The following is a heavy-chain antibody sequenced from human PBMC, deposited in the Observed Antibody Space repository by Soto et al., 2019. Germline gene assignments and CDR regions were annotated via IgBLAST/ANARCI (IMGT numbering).Heavy chain of an antibody. Sequence: PGGSLRLACAASGFTFSSYAMSWVRQAPGKGLEWVSAISGSGGSTYYADSVKGRFTISRDNSKNTLYLQMNSLRAEDTAVYYCAKAGCSGGSCSSYYYYYYMDVWGKGTTVTVSS. CDR3: AKAGCSGGSCSSYYYYYYMDV. CDR2: ISGSGGST. CDR1: GFTFSSYA. D-gene: IGHD2-15*01. V-gene: IGHV3-23*01. J-gene: IGHJ6*03.